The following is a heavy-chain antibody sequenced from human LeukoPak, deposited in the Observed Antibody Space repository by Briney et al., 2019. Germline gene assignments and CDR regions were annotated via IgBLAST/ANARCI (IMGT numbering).Heavy chain of an antibody. CDR1: GYTFTGYY. D-gene: IGHD5-18*01. CDR2: INPNSGGT. V-gene: IGHV1-2*06. Sequence: ASVKVSCKASGYTFTGYYMHWVRQAPGQGLEWMGRINPNSGGTNYAQKFQGRVTMTEDTSTDTAYMELSSLRSEDTAVYYCATDRGYSYGMDVWGQGTTVTVSS. CDR3: ATDRGYSYGMDV. J-gene: IGHJ6*02.